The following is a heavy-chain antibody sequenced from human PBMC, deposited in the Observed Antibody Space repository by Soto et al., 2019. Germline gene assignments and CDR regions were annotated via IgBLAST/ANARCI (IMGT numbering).Heavy chain of an antibody. V-gene: IGHV3-43*01. CDR3: ARETLSFGSALDV. Sequence: PGGSLRLSCAASGFRFDDYNIHWVRQAPGKGLEWVSLITWNGGITYYADSVKGRFTISRDGTTKSVSLQMTSLKTEDTGLYYCARETLSFGSALDVWGQGTTVTVSS. D-gene: IGHD3-3*01. CDR2: ITWNGGIT. CDR1: GFRFDDYN. J-gene: IGHJ6*02.